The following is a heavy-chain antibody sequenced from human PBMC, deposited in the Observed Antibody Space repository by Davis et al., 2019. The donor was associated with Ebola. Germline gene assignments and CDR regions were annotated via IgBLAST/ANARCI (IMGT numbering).Heavy chain of an antibody. D-gene: IGHD4-11*01. V-gene: IGHV3-74*03. CDR3: ARDSDDYSFDY. Sequence: HTGGSLRLSCAASGFTFSSYWMHWVRQAPGKGLVWVSCINRDGSTTTYADSVKGRFTISRDNSKNTLYLQMNSLRPEDTAVYYCARDSDDYSFDYWGQGTLVTVSS. CDR1: GFTFSSYW. J-gene: IGHJ4*02. CDR2: INRDGSTT.